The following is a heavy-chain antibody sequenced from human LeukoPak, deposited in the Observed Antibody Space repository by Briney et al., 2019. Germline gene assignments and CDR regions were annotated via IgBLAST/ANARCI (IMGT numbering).Heavy chain of an antibody. D-gene: IGHD6-25*01. Sequence: ASLKVSCKASGYTCTSNCISWVRHAPGQGLQWVVWINPYNGFTNYAQKFQGRVTMTTDTSTITASMELRSLRSDDKAVYYCGRGKGSSGYYGMDLWGQGTTVNVSS. V-gene: IGHV1-18*01. J-gene: IGHJ6*02. CDR3: GRGKGSSGYYGMDL. CDR1: GYTCTSNC. CDR2: INPYNGFT.